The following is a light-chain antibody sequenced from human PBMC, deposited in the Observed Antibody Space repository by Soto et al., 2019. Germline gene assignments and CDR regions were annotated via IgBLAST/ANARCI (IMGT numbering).Light chain of an antibody. CDR3: IQGLQTPLT. Sequence: DIVMTQSPVSLPVTPGEPASISCRSSQSLLHSNGYNYLDWYLQKPGQSPQLLIYLGSNRASGVPDRFSGSGSGTDFTLKISRVEAEDVGVYYCIQGLQTPLTFGGGTKVEIK. V-gene: IGKV2-28*01. CDR2: LGS. CDR1: QSLLHSNGYNY. J-gene: IGKJ4*01.